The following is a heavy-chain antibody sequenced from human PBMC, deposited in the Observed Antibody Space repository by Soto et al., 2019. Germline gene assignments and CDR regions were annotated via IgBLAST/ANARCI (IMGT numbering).Heavy chain of an antibody. CDR1: GGSISSGGYY. CDR3: ARALGGYSSSSSYYYGMDV. Sequence: SETLSLTCTVSGGSISSGGYYWSWIRQHPGKGLEWIGYIYYSGSTYYNPSLKSRVTISVDTSKNQFSLKLSSVTAADTAVYYCARALGGYSSSSSYYYGMDVWGQGTTVTVSS. D-gene: IGHD6-6*01. J-gene: IGHJ6*02. CDR2: IYYSGST. V-gene: IGHV4-31*03.